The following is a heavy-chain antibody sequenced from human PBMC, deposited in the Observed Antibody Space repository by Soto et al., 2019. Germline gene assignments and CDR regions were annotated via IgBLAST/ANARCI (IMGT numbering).Heavy chain of an antibody. CDR2: INPNSGGT. V-gene: IGHV1-2*04. D-gene: IGHD4-17*01. CDR1: GNTFTGYY. Sequence: ASVKVSWKASGNTFTGYYMHWGRQAPGQRLEWMGWINPNSGGTNYAQKFQGWVTMTRDTSISTAYMELSRLRSDDTAVYYCARSSSPTAPPSLNWFDPWGQGTLVTVSS. J-gene: IGHJ5*02. CDR3: ARSSSPTAPPSLNWFDP.